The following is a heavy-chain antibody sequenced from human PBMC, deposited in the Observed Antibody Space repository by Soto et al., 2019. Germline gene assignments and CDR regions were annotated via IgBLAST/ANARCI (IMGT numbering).Heavy chain of an antibody. J-gene: IGHJ3*02. CDR2: ISWNSGSI. Sequence: EVQLVESGGGLVQPGRSLRLSCAASGFTFDDYAMHWVRQAPGKGLEWVSGISWNSGSIGYADSVKGRFTISRDNAKNSLYRQKNSLRAEDTALYYCAKDAMSGGAFDIWGQGTMVTVSS. D-gene: IGHD3-16*01. CDR3: AKDAMSGGAFDI. V-gene: IGHV3-9*01. CDR1: GFTFDDYA.